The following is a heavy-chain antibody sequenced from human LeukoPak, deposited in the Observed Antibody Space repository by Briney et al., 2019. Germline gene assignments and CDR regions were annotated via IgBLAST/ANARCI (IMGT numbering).Heavy chain of an antibody. CDR2: IYRNGNT. V-gene: IGHV4-38-2*02. Sequence: SETLSLTCTVSGYSISSGYYWGWIRQPPGKGLEWIGSIYRNGNTYYNPSPKSRVTMSVDTSNNQFSLKLSSVTATDTAMYYCARRWLNYYFDYWGQGTLVTVSS. D-gene: IGHD5-24*01. J-gene: IGHJ4*02. CDR1: GYSISSGYY. CDR3: ARRWLNYYFDY.